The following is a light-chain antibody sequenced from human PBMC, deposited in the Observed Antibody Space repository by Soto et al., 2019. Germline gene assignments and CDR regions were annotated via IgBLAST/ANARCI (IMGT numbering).Light chain of an antibody. V-gene: IGLV1-51*01. J-gene: IGLJ2*01. CDR2: DND. Sequence: QSVLTQPPSMSAAPGQKVTISCSGSGSNIGNNYVSWYQQLPGTAPKLLIYDNDKRPSGIPDRFSGSKSGTSATLGITGLQTGDEADYYCGTWDSSLSAVVFGGGTKLTVL. CDR3: GTWDSSLSAVV. CDR1: GSNIGNNY.